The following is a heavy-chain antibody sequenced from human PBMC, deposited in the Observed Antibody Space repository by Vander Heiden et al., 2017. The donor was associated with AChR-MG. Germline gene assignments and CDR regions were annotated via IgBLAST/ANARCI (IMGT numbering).Heavy chain of an antibody. Sequence: QVQLVQSGAEVTKPGASVKVSCKASGYTFTNYGISWVRQAPGQGLEWMGWISAYTGNTNYAQNLRGRVTMTTDTSTSTAYMELRSLRSDDTAIYYCASVCSTASCQLDYWGQGTLVTVSS. CDR1: GYTFTNYG. V-gene: IGHV1-18*01. CDR3: ASVCSTASCQLDY. CDR2: ISAYTGNT. J-gene: IGHJ4*02. D-gene: IGHD2-2*01.